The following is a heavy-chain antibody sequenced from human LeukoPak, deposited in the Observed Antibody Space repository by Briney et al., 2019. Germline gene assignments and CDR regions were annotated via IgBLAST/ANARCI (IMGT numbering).Heavy chain of an antibody. CDR1: GFTFTGYY. V-gene: IGHV1-2*02. J-gene: IGHJ4*02. CDR2: VNPNSGAS. Sequence: GASVKLSCKASGFTFTGYYVHWVRQAPGQGLEWMGWVNPNSGASNWTHKFQGRVTMTGDTSVSTAYMELSSLTSDDTAMFYCARGVSGSHYDSWGQGTLVTVSS. CDR3: ARGVSGSHYDS. D-gene: IGHD1-26*01.